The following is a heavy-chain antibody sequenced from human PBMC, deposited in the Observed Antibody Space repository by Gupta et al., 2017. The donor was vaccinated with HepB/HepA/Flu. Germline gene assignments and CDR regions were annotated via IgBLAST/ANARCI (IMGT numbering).Heavy chain of an antibody. V-gene: IGHV4-34*01. Sequence: QVQLQQWVAGLLKPSETLSLTCAVYGGSFSGYYWSWIRHPPGKGLEWIGEINHSGSTNYNPSLKSRVTISVDTSKNQFSLKLSSVTAADTAVYYCARSMVRGVASYSSFPYYYYGMDVWCQGTTVTVSS. CDR1: GGSFSGYY. D-gene: IGHD3-10*01. CDR3: ARSMVRGVASYSSFPYYYYGMDV. CDR2: INHSGST. J-gene: IGHJ6*02.